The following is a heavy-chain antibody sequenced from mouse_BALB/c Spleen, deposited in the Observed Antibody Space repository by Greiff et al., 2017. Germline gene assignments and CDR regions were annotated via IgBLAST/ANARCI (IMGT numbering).Heavy chain of an antibody. V-gene: IGHV5-2*03. D-gene: IGHD2-14*01. Sequence: EVKLVESGGGLVQPGESLKLSCESTEYEFPSHDMSWVRQTPEKRLELVAAINSDGGSTYYPDTMESRFIISRDNTKKTLYLQMSSLRSEDTALYYCARQRYREYYYAMDYWGQGTPVTVSA. CDR2: INSDGGST. J-gene: IGHJ4*01. CDR1: EYEFPSHD. CDR3: ARQRYREYYYAMDY.